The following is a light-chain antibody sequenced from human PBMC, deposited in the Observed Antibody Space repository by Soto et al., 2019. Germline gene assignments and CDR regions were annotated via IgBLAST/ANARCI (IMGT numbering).Light chain of an antibody. CDR3: QQSGGSPPFT. Sequence: EIVLTQSPGTLSLSPGGRATLSCRASQSVSSSYLAWYQQKPGQAPRLLIYGASSRATGIPARFSGSGSGTDFTLTISSLEPEDFAVYYCQQSGGSPPFTFGRGTKVDIK. J-gene: IGKJ3*01. V-gene: IGKV3-20*01. CDR2: GAS. CDR1: QSVSSSY.